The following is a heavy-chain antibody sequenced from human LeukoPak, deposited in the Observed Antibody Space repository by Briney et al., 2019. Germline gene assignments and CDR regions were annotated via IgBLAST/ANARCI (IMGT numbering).Heavy chain of an antibody. CDR2: ISAYNGNT. CDR1: GYTFTSYG. J-gene: IGHJ6*02. D-gene: IGHD2-15*01. Sequence: ASVKVSCKASGYTFTSYGISWVRQAPGQGLEWMGWISAYNGNTNYAQKLQGRVTMTTDTSTSTAYMELRSLRSDDTAVYYCAREVVVAATLYYYYGMDVWGQGTTVTVSS. V-gene: IGHV1-18*01. CDR3: AREVVVAATLYYYYGMDV.